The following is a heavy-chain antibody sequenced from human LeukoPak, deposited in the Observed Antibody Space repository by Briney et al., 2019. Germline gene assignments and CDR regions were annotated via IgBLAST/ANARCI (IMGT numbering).Heavy chain of an antibody. Sequence: QAGGSLRLACAASGFTFSSYAMSWVRQAPGKGLEWVSTISGSGGSTYYADSVKGRFTISRDNSKNTLYLQMNSLRVEDTAVYYCAKDREYTMVRGPRDYFDYWGQGTLVTVSS. D-gene: IGHD3-10*01. CDR2: ISGSGGST. V-gene: IGHV3-23*01. J-gene: IGHJ4*02. CDR1: GFTFSSYA. CDR3: AKDREYTMVRGPRDYFDY.